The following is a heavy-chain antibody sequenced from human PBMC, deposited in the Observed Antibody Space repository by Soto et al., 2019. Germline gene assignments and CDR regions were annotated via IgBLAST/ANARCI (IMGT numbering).Heavy chain of an antibody. D-gene: IGHD5-18*01. Sequence: LRLSCAASGFTFSDYYMSWIRQAPGKGLEWVSSITSSGSTTYYTDSVKGRFTISRDNAKNSLYLQMNSLRAEDTAVYYCARERYSYGPYYFDYWGQGTLVTVSS. J-gene: IGHJ4*02. CDR2: ITSSGSTT. CDR3: ARERYSYGPYYFDY. V-gene: IGHV3-11*01. CDR1: GFTFSDYY.